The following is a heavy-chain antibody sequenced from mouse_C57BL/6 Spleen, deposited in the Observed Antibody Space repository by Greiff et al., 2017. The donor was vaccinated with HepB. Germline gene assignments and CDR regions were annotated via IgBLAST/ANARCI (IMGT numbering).Heavy chain of an antibody. Sequence: EVQLQQSGPVLVKPGASVKMSCKASGYTFTDYYMNWVKQSHGKSLEWIGVINPYNGGTSYNQKFKGKATLTVDKSSSTAYMELNSLTSEDSAVYYCAREGLDYDGDFDYWGQGTTLTVSS. CDR3: AREGLDYDGDFDY. CDR2: INPYNGGT. CDR1: GYTFTDYY. J-gene: IGHJ2*01. V-gene: IGHV1-19*01. D-gene: IGHD2-4*01.